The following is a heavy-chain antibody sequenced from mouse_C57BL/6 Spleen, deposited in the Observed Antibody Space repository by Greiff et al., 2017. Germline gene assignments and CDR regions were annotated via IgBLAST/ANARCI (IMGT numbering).Heavy chain of an antibody. Sequence: EVQLKESGPGLVKPSQSLSLTCSVTGYSITSGYYWNWIRQFPGNKLEWMGYISYDGSNNYNPSLKNRISITRDTSKNQFFLKLNSVTTEDTATYYCARARVFDYWGQGTTLTVSS. J-gene: IGHJ2*01. CDR2: ISYDGSN. V-gene: IGHV3-6*01. CDR1: GYSITSGYY. CDR3: ARARVFDY.